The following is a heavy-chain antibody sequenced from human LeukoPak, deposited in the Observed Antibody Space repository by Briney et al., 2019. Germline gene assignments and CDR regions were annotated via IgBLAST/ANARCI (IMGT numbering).Heavy chain of an antibody. CDR1: GGSISSYY. CDR2: IYYSGST. J-gene: IGHJ5*02. Sequence: SETLSLTRTVSGGSISSYYWSWIRQPPGKGLEWIGYIYYSGSTNYNPSLKSRVTISVDTSKNQFSLKLSSVTAADTAVYYCARRLYCSSTSCQGNWFDPWGQGTLVTVSS. V-gene: IGHV4-59*08. D-gene: IGHD2-2*01. CDR3: ARRLYCSSTSCQGNWFDP.